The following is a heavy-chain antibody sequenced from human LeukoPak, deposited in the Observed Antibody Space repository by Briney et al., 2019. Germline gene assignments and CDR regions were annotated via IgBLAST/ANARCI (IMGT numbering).Heavy chain of an antibody. Sequence: PGGSLRLSCAASGFTFDDYAMHWVRQAPGKGLEWVSGISWNSGSIGYADSVKGRFTISRDNSKNTLYLQMNSLRAEDTAVYYCARGMDIVVVVAAGRFDYWGQGTLVTVSS. J-gene: IGHJ4*02. D-gene: IGHD2-15*01. CDR2: ISWNSGSI. CDR3: ARGMDIVVVVAAGRFDY. V-gene: IGHV3-9*01. CDR1: GFTFDDYA.